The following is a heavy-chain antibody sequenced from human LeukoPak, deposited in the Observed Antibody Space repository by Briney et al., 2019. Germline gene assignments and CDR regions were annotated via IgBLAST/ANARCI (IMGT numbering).Heavy chain of an antibody. CDR2: INSDGSST. V-gene: IGHV3-74*01. CDR1: GFTFSSYW. Sequence: GGSLRLSCAACGFTFSSYWMHGVRQAPGKGLVWVSRINSDGSSTSYADSVKGRFTISRDNAKNTLYLQMNSLRAEDTAVYYCARDCIAAASGLYYYYGMDVWGQGTTVTVSS. CDR3: ARDCIAAASGLYYYYGMDV. J-gene: IGHJ6*02. D-gene: IGHD6-13*01.